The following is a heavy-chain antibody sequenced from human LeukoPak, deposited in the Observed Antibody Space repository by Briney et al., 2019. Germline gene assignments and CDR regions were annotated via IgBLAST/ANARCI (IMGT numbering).Heavy chain of an antibody. J-gene: IGHJ4*02. CDR2: ISSSSSYI. D-gene: IGHD1-26*01. CDR1: GFTFSSYT. Sequence: GGSLRLSCAASGFTFSSYTMNWVRQAPGKGLEWVSSISSSSSYIYYADSVKGRFTISRDNAKNSLYLQMNSLRAEDTAVYYCARDDETVGAIFDYWGQGTLVTVSS. V-gene: IGHV3-21*01. CDR3: ARDDETVGAIFDY.